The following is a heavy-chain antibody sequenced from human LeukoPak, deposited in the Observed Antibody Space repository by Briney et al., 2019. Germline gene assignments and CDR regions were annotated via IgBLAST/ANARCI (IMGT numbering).Heavy chain of an antibody. J-gene: IGHJ4*02. CDR3: AILGTAVVARFFDN. CDR2: IYPGDSDT. D-gene: IGHD5-18*01. V-gene: IGHV5-51*03. CDR1: GYSFTSYW. Sequence: PGGSLKISCMDSGYSFTSYWIAWVRQMPGKGLEWMGSIYPGDSDTRYSASFQGQVTISADKSISTAYLQWRGLKASDTAMYYCAILGTAVVARFFDNWGQGTLVTVSS.